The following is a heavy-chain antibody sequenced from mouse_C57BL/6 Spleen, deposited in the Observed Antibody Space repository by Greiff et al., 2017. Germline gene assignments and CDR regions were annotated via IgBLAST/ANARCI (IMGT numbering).Heavy chain of an antibody. CDR2: INPNNGGT. CDR1: GYTFTDYN. D-gene: IGHD3-2*02. CDR3: ARRGAQATYFDY. J-gene: IGHJ2*01. Sequence: VQLQQSGPELVKPGASVTIPCKASGYTFTDYNMDWVKQSHGKSLEWIGDINPNNGGTIYNQKFKGKATLTVDKSSSTAYMELRSLTSEDTAVYYCARRGAQATYFDYWGQGTTLTVSS. V-gene: IGHV1-18*01.